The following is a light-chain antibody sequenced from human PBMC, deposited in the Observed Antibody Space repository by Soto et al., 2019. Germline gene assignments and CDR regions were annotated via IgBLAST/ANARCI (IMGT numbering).Light chain of an antibody. V-gene: IGKV1-5*03. CDR2: KAS. CDR1: QSISSR. Sequence: DIQMTQSPSTLSASVGDRVTITCRASQSISSRLAWYQQKPGKAPKLLIYKASSLESGVPSRFSGSGSGTEFTLTISSLQPDDFATYYCQQYNSYSWTFGQGTQVDIK. CDR3: QQYNSYSWT. J-gene: IGKJ1*01.